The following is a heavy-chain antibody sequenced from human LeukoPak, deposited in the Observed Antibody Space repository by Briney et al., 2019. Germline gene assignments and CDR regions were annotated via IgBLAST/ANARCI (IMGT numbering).Heavy chain of an antibody. CDR3: ASVRRDYGDSDY. J-gene: IGHJ4*02. CDR2: ISSSSSYI. Sequence: KPGGSLRLSCAASGFTFSSYSMNWVRQAPGKGLEWLSSISSSSSYIYYADSVKGRFTISRDNAKNSLYLQMNSLRAEDTAVYYCASVRRDYGDSDYWGQGTLVTVSS. CDR1: GFTFSSYS. D-gene: IGHD4-17*01. V-gene: IGHV3-21*01.